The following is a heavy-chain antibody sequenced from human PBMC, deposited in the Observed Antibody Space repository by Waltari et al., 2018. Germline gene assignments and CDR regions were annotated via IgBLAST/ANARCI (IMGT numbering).Heavy chain of an antibody. CDR1: GYTFTSYD. J-gene: IGHJ2*01. Sequence: QVQLVQSGAEVKKPGASVKVSCKASGYTFTSYDINWVRQATGQGLEWMGWRNPNSGNTGYAQKFQGRVTMTRNTSISTAYMELSSLRSEDTAVYYCARATYYYDSSGYRSWYFDLWGRGTLVTVSS. CDR3: ARATYYYDSSGYRSWYFDL. CDR2: RNPNSGNT. D-gene: IGHD3-22*01. V-gene: IGHV1-8*02.